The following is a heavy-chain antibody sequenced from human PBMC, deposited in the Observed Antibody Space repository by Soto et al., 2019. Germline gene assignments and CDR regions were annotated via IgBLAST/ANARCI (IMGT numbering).Heavy chain of an antibody. CDR3: ASGHSSGYYDWFDP. D-gene: IGHD3-22*01. V-gene: IGHV4-34*01. CDR1: GGSFSGYY. J-gene: IGHJ5*02. Sequence: SLTCAVYGGSFSGYYWSWIRQPPGKGLEWIGEINHSGSTNYNPSLKSRVTISVDTSKNQFSLKLSSVTAADTAVYYCASGHSSGYYDWFDPWGQGTLVTVSS. CDR2: INHSGST.